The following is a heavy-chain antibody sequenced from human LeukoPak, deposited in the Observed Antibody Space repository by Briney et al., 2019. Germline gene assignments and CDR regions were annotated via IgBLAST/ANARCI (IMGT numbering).Heavy chain of an antibody. J-gene: IGHJ4*02. D-gene: IGHD4-17*01. CDR1: GYTFTSYY. Sequence: SCKASGYTFTSYYMHWVRQAPGKGLEWVAVISYDGSNKYYADSVKGRFTISRDNSKNTLYLQMNSLRAEDTAVYYCAKDQISYGDANFFDYWGQGTLVTVSS. CDR3: AKDQISYGDANFFDY. V-gene: IGHV3-30*18. CDR2: ISYDGSNK.